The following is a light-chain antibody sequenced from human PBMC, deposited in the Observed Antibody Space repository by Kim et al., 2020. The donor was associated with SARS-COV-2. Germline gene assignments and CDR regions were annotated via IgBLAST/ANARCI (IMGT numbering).Light chain of an antibody. CDR2: LAS. CDR1: QTISTW. CDR3: QHYSRFPYT. J-gene: IGKJ2*01. V-gene: IGKV1-5*03. Sequence: ASVGDRVTITCRGSQTISTWLAWYQQKPGKAPNLLIYLASTLESGVPSRFIGSGSGTECTLTIDSLQPDDFATYYCQHYSRFPYTFGQGTKVDI.